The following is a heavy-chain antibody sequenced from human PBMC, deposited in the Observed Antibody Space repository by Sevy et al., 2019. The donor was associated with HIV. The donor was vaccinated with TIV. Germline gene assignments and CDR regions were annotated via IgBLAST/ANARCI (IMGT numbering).Heavy chain of an antibody. J-gene: IGHJ4*02. D-gene: IGHD3-22*01. V-gene: IGHV1-69*13. CDR1: GGTFSSYG. CDR3: ARPYRTDPFYYSGSGGYYYPSYFDY. CDR2: IIPILGTV. Sequence: ASVKVSCKASGGTFSSYGISWVRQAPGQGLEWMGGIIPILGTVNYAQKFQGRVTITADESTKTAYMELSSLRSEDTALYYCARPYRTDPFYYSGSGGYYYPSYFDYWGQGTLVTVSS.